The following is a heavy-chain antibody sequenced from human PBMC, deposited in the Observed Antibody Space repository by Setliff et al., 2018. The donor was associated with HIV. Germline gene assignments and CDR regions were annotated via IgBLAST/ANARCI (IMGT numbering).Heavy chain of an antibody. Sequence: KPSETLSLTCTVSGDSISTDYWTWIRQPPGKGLEWIGYIYNSASTSYNPSLKSRVTISVDTSKNQFSLKLSSVTAADTAVYYCARRSPGGGYYMDVWGKGTTVTVSS. D-gene: IGHD3-16*01. CDR3: ARRSPGGGYYMDV. J-gene: IGHJ6*03. CDR1: GDSISTDY. V-gene: IGHV4-4*09. CDR2: IYNSAST.